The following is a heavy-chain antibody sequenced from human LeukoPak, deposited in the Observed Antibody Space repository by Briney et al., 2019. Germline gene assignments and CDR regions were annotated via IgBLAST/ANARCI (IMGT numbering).Heavy chain of an antibody. D-gene: IGHD1-14*01. Sequence: PSETLSLTCTVSGGSISSYYWNWIRQSPGKGLEWLGYVYFSGVTRYNPSLTSRLTISVDTSKTQFSLRVSFVTAADTAVYYCAKTNGKYGVNWYFDVWGRGTLVTVSS. J-gene: IGHJ2*01. CDR1: GGSISSYY. CDR3: AKTNGKYGVNWYFDV. CDR2: VYFSGVT. V-gene: IGHV4-59*01.